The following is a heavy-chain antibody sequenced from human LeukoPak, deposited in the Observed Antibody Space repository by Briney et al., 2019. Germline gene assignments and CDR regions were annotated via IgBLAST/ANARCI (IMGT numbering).Heavy chain of an antibody. CDR3: AISSGWDLFDY. V-gene: IGHV3-9*01. D-gene: IGHD6-19*01. Sequence: PGRSLRPSCAASGFTFDDYAMHWVRQAPGKGLEWVSGISWNSGSIGYADSVKGRFTISRDNAKNSLYLQMNSLRAEDTALYYCAISSGWDLFDYWGQGTLVTVSS. CDR1: GFTFDDYA. J-gene: IGHJ4*02. CDR2: ISWNSGSI.